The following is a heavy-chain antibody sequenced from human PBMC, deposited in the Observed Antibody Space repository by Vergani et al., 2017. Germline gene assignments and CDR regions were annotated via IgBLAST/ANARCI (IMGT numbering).Heavy chain of an antibody. CDR2: IWYDGSNK. CDR1: GFTFDDYG. J-gene: IGHJ3*02. D-gene: IGHD6-13*01. V-gene: IGHV3-33*08. Sequence: VQLVESGGGVVRPGGSLRLSCAASGFTFDDYGMSWVRQAPGKGLEWVAVIWYDGSNKYYADSVKGRFTISRDNSKNTLYLQMNSLRAEDTAVYYCARDRYSSSWYDAFDIWGQGTMVTVSS. CDR3: ARDRYSSSWYDAFDI.